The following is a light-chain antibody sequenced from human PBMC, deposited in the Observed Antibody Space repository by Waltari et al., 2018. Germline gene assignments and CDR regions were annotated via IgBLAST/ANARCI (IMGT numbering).Light chain of an antibody. V-gene: IGKV3-15*01. CDR2: AAS. CDR3: QQYKHWPRYT. J-gene: IGKJ2*01. CDR1: LNINTN. Sequence: EIVITQSPATLSVSPGERATLSCRASLNINTNLAWYQQKPGQAPRLPIYAASTRGTGVPARFSGGGSGTEFTLTISSLQSEDFALYYCQQYKHWPRYTFGQGTKLVI.